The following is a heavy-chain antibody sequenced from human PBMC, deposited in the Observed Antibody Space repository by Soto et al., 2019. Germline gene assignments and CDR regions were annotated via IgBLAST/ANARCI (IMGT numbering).Heavy chain of an antibody. V-gene: IGHV3-23*01. D-gene: IGHD6-19*01. J-gene: IGHJ4*02. CDR2: ISNSGGST. CDR1: GFTCSSDA. CDR3: ARRSSGWKVLDY. Sequence: EVQLLESWGGLVQPGGSLRLSCAASGFTCSSDAMSWVRQAPGKGLEWVSAISNSGGSTYYADSVKGRFTISRDNSKNTLYLQMNSRRAEDTAVYYGARRSSGWKVLDYWVQGTLVTVSS.